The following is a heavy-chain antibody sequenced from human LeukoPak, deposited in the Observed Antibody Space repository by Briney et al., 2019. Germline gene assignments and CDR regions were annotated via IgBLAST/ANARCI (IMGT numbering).Heavy chain of an antibody. V-gene: IGHV4-34*01. CDR1: GWSFNDYY. J-gene: IGHJ5*02. CDR2: INARGDT. D-gene: IGHD2-2*01. CDR3: ARGQVPAARGYNWFDP. Sequence: SESLSLTCAVYGWSFNDYYWNWIRHPPRKGLEWIGEINARGDTNYNPSLSSRVTISVDTYNKQFSLRLTSMIAADTALYYCARGQVPAARGYNWFDPWGQGTLVSVSS.